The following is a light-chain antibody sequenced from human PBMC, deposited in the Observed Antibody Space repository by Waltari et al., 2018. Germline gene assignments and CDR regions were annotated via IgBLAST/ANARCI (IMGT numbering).Light chain of an antibody. CDR1: STDVGGYTY. Sequence: QSALTQPASVSGSPGQSITISCTGTSTDVGGYTYVSWYQQHPGKAPKLMIYAVSNRPSGVSNRFSGSKSGNTASLTISGLQAEDEADYYCSSYTSSLTLVFGGGTKLTVL. V-gene: IGLV2-14*03. J-gene: IGLJ3*02. CDR2: AVS. CDR3: SSYTSSLTLV.